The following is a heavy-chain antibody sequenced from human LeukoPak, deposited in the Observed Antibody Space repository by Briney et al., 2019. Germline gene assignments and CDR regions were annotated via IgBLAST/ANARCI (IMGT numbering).Heavy chain of an antibody. CDR3: ARGHIVVVPAAIDALGYYYYYGMDV. CDR2: INYSGST. J-gene: IGHJ6*02. V-gene: IGHV4-30-4*01. D-gene: IGHD2-2*01. Sequence: SETLSLTCTVSGGSISSGDYYWSWIRQPPGKGLEWIGYINYSGSTYYNPSLKSRVTISVDTSKNQFSLKLSSVTAADTAVYYCARGHIVVVPAAIDALGYYYYYGMDVWGQGTTVTVSS. CDR1: GGSISSGDYY.